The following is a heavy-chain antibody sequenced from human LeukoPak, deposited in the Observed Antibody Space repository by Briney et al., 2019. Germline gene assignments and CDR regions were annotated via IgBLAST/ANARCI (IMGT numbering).Heavy chain of an antibody. J-gene: IGHJ4*02. V-gene: IGHV3-7*01. CDR1: GFSFSNDW. D-gene: IGHD2-2*01. CDR2: INQDESKK. Sequence: AGSLRLSCAASGFSFSNDWMCWVRQAPGKGLEWVANINQDESKKYYVDSVKGRFPIYRDNAKNSLYLQMSSLRAKDTAVYYCARDHAYRTDYWGQGTLVTVSS. CDR3: ARDHAYRTDY.